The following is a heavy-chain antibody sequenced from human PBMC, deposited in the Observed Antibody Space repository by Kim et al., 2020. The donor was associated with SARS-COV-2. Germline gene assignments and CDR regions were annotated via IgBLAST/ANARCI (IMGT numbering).Heavy chain of an antibody. J-gene: IGHJ4*02. Sequence: YYADSVQGRFTIYRDNSKNTLHLQTNSLRAEDTAVYYCAQHWIRTHAYWGQGTLFTVSS. D-gene: IGHD2-2*03. CDR3: AQHWIRTHAY. V-gene: IGHV3-23*05.